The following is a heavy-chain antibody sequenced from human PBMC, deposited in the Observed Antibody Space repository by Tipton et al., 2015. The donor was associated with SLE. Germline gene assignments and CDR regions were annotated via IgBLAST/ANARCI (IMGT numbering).Heavy chain of an antibody. Sequence: GSLRLSCVASGFRFSSYWMSWVRQVPGKGLEWVANMNQDGNEKYYVDSVKGRFTISRDNAKNSLWLQMNSLRAEDTAIYYCARDGGSLEDYMDVGGKGTTVTVSS. CDR1: GFRFSSYW. J-gene: IGHJ6*03. CDR3: ARDGGSLEDYMDV. D-gene: IGHD1-26*01. V-gene: IGHV3-7*01. CDR2: MNQDGNEK.